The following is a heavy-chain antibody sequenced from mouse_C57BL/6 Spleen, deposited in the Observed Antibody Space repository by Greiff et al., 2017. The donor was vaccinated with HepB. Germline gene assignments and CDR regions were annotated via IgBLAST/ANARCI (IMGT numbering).Heavy chain of an antibody. J-gene: IGHJ2*01. D-gene: IGHD3-2*02. Sequence: QVQLQQSGPELVKPGASVKLSCKASGYTFTSYDINWVKQRPGQGLEWIGWIYPRDASTKYNEKFKGKATLTVDTSSSTAYMERHSLTSEDSAVYFRARSGGYAYFDYWGQGTTRTVSS. CDR2: IYPRDAST. CDR3: ARSGGYAYFDY. CDR1: GYTFTSYD. V-gene: IGHV1-85*01.